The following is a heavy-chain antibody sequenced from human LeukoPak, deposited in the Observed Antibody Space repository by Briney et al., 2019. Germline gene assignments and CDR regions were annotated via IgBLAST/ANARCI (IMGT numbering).Heavy chain of an antibody. D-gene: IGHD4-11*01. Sequence: GGSLRLSCAASGFTFSNYWMHWVRQAPGKGLVWVSRINSDGINTSYADSVKGRFTISRDNAKNTLNLQMNSLRAEDTAVYYCARNDYSKLTGYYMDVWGKGTTVTVSS. V-gene: IGHV3-74*01. J-gene: IGHJ6*03. CDR2: INSDGINT. CDR3: ARNDYSKLTGYYMDV. CDR1: GFTFSNYW.